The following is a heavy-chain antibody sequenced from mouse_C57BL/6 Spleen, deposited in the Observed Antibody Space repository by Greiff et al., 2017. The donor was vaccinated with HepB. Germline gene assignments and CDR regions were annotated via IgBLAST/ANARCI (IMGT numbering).Heavy chain of an antibody. J-gene: IGHJ4*01. D-gene: IGHD1-1*02. CDR2: INPSTGGT. V-gene: IGHV1-42*01. CDR1: GYSFTGYY. CDR3: ARWWDGDAMDY. Sequence: VQLQQSGPELVKPGASVKISCKASGYSFTGYYMNWVKQSPEKSLEWIGEINPSTGGTTYNQKFKAKATLTVDKSSSTAYMQLKSLTSEDSAVYYCARWWDGDAMDYWGQGTSVTVSS.